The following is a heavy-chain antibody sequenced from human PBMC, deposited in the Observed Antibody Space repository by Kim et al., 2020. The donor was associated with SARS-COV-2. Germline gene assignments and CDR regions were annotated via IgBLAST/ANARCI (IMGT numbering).Heavy chain of an antibody. D-gene: IGHD6-13*01. V-gene: IGHV3-33*01. CDR3: ARVMSSVWYRDY. J-gene: IGHJ4*02. Sequence: YYADSVKGRFTISRDNSKNTLYLQMDSLRVEDTAVYYCARVMSSVWYRDYWGQGTLVTVSS.